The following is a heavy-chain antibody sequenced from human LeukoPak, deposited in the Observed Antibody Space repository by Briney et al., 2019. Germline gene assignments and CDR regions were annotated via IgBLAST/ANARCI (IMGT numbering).Heavy chain of an antibody. CDR2: INHSGST. CDR3: ARDRGYCSGGSCCSEYYYYGMDV. D-gene: IGHD2-15*01. CDR1: GGSFSGYY. Sequence: SETLSLTCAVYGGSFSGYYWSWIRQPPGKGLEWIGEINHSGSTNYNPSLKSRVTISVDTSKNQFSLKLSSVTAADTAVYYCARDRGYCSGGSCCSEYYYYGMDVWGKGTTVTVSS. J-gene: IGHJ6*04. V-gene: IGHV4-34*01.